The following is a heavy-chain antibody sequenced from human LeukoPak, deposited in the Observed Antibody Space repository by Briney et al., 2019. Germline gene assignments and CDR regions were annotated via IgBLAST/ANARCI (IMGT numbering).Heavy chain of an antibody. Sequence: PGGSLRLSCAASGFTFSSYAMHWVRQAPGKGLEYVSAISSNGGSTYYAHSVKGRFTISRDNSKNTLYLQMGSLRAEDMTVYYHSKDHTPRDYDDYLFYYYYNMDVWGQGTTVTVSS. J-gene: IGHJ6*02. CDR3: SKDHTPRDYDDYLFYYYYNMDV. CDR1: GFTFSSYA. CDR2: ISSNGGST. D-gene: IGHD4-17*01. V-gene: IGHV3-64*01.